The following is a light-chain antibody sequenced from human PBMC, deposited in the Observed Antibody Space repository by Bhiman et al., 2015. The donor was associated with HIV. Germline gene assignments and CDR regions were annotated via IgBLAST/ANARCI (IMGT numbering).Light chain of an antibody. Sequence: QSALTQPPSASGSPGQSVIISCTGTSSDIGRYNYVSWYQQSPGKPPKLLIYDVNNRPSEVSDRFSGSKSGNTASLTISGLRAEDEGDYYCCSFASDTLLFGGGTRLTVL. V-gene: IGLV2-8*01. CDR3: CSFASDTLL. CDR2: DVN. CDR1: SSDIGRYNY. J-gene: IGLJ2*01.